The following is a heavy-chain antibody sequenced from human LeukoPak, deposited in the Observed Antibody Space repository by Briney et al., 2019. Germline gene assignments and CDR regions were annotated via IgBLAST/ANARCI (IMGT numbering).Heavy chain of an antibody. D-gene: IGHD3-22*01. Sequence: GGSLRLSCAASGFTFSSYAMSWVRQAPGKGLEWVSAISGSGGSTYYADSVKGRFTISRDNSKNTLYLQMNSLRAEDTAVYYCAKDRLTYYYDSSGYSHDAFDIWGQGTMVTVSS. CDR2: ISGSGGST. J-gene: IGHJ3*02. CDR3: AKDRLTYYYDSSGYSHDAFDI. CDR1: GFTFSSYA. V-gene: IGHV3-23*01.